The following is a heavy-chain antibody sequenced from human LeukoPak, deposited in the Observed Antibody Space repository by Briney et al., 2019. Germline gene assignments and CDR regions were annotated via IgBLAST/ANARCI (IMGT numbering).Heavy chain of an antibody. CDR1: GFTFSSYS. CDR2: ISSSSSTI. Sequence: GGSLRLSCAASGFTFSSYSMNWVRQAPGKGLEWVSSISSSSSTIYYADSVKGRFTISRDNAKNSLYLQMNSLRAEDTAVYYCAREGPVTMVRGVIAFFDYWGQGTLVTVSS. CDR3: AREGPVTMVRGVIAFFDY. J-gene: IGHJ4*02. V-gene: IGHV3-48*01. D-gene: IGHD3-10*01.